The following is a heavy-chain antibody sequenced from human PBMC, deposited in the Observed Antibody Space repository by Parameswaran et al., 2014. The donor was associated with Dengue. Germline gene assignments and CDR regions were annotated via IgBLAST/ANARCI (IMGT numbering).Heavy chain of an antibody. CDR1: GGSFSGYY. J-gene: IGHJ4*02. V-gene: IGHV4-34*01. CDR2: INHSGST. Sequence: SETLSLTCAVYGGSFSGYYWSWIRQPPGKGLEWIGEINHSGSTNYNPSLKSRVTISVDTSKNQFSLKLSSVTAADTAVYYCARLPSGRSSGYSVYWGQGTLVTVSS. D-gene: IGHD3-22*01. CDR3: ARLPSGRSSGYSVY.